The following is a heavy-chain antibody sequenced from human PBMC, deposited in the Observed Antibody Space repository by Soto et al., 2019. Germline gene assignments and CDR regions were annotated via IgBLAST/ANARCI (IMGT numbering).Heavy chain of an antibody. CDR1: GFTFSSYE. V-gene: IGHV3-48*03. CDR3: ARGGYYDSSGYYHYYYGMDV. D-gene: IGHD3-22*01. CDR2: ISSSGSTI. Sequence: EVQLVESGGGLVQPGGSLRLSCAASGFTFSSYEMNWVRQAPGKGLEWVSYISSSGSTIYYADSVKGRFTISRDNAKNPLYLQMNRLRAEDTAVYYCARGGYYDSSGYYHYYYGMDVWGQGTTVTVSS. J-gene: IGHJ6*02.